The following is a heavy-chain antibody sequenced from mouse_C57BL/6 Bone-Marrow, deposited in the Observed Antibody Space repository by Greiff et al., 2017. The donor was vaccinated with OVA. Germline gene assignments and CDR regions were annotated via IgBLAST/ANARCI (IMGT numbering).Heavy chain of an antibody. CDR1: GYTFTSYW. V-gene: IGHV1-72*01. CDR3: ARSLYYYGSSPLDY. Sequence: QVQLQQPGAELVKPGASVKLSCKASGYTFTSYWMHWVKQRPGRGLEWIGRIDPNSGGTKYNEKFKSKATLTVDKPSSTAYMQLSSLTSEDSAVYYCARSLYYYGSSPLDYWGQGTPLTVSS. D-gene: IGHD1-1*01. J-gene: IGHJ2*01. CDR2: IDPNSGGT.